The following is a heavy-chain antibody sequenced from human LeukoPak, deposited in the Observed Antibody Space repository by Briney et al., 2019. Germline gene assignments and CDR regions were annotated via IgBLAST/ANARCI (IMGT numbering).Heavy chain of an antibody. D-gene: IGHD2-2*01. CDR1: GGSISSYY. Sequence: SETLSLTCTLSGGSISSYYWSWIRQPPRKGLEWIGYIYYSGSTNDNPSLKSRVTISVDTSKNQFSLKLSSVTAADTAVYYCARDQAGYCSSTSCYARGVYYYYYMDVWGKGTTVTVSS. CDR2: IYYSGST. CDR3: ARDQAGYCSSTSCYARGVYYYYYMDV. V-gene: IGHV4-59*01. J-gene: IGHJ6*03.